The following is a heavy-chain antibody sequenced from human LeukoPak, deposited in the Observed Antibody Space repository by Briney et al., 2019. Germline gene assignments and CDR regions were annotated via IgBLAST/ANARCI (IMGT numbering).Heavy chain of an antibody. CDR2: ISSSGSTI. V-gene: IGHV3-48*03. D-gene: IGHD3-3*01. Sequence: GGSLRLSCAASGFTFSSYDTNWVRQAPGKGLEWLSYISSSGSTIYYADSVKGRFTISRDNAKNSLYLQMNSLRAEDTAVYYCARYDFWSGSNYGMDVWGQGTTVTVSS. CDR1: GFTFSSYD. CDR3: ARYDFWSGSNYGMDV. J-gene: IGHJ6*02.